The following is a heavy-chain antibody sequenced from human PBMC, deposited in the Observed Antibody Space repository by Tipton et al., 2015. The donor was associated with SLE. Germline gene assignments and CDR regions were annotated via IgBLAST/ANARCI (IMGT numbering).Heavy chain of an antibody. CDR2: INHCGST. CDR1: GGSFSGYY. V-gene: IGHV4-34*01. Sequence: TLSLTCAVYGGSFSGYYWSWIRQPPGKGLEWIGEINHCGSTNYNPSLKSRLTISVDTSKNQFSLKLSSVTAADTAVYYCARLKGIGGAGTNWGQGTLVTVSS. D-gene: IGHD6-19*01. J-gene: IGHJ4*02. CDR3: ARLKGIGGAGTN.